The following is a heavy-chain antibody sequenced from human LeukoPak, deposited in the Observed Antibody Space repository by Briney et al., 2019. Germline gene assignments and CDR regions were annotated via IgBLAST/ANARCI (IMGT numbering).Heavy chain of an antibody. V-gene: IGHV1-18*01. Sequence: ASVKVSCKASGYTFTSYGISWVRQAPGQGLEWMGWISAYNGNTNYAQKLQGRVTMTTDTSTSTAYMELRSLRSDDTAVYYCERDGAVTVTYDAFDIGAQGTMVTVSS. CDR2: ISAYNGNT. CDR1: GYTFTSYG. J-gene: IGHJ3*02. CDR3: ERDGAVTVTYDAFDI. D-gene: IGHD2/OR15-2a*01.